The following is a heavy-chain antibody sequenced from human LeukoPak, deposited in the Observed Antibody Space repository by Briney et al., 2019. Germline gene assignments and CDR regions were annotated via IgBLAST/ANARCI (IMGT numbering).Heavy chain of an antibody. Sequence: ASVKVSCKASGYTFTSYAMNWVRQAPGQGLEWMGWIDTNTGNPTYAQGFTGRFVFSLDTSVSTAYLQISSLKAEDTAVYYCARGLDSGSPPLGTFEIWGQGTMVTVSS. CDR3: ARGLDSGSPPLGTFEI. J-gene: IGHJ3*02. D-gene: IGHD1-26*01. V-gene: IGHV7-4-1*02. CDR1: GYTFTSYA. CDR2: IDTNTGNP.